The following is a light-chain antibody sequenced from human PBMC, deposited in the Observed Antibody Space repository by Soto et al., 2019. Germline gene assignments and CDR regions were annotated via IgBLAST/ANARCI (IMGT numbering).Light chain of an antibody. CDR1: QSISTW. Sequence: DVQMTQSPSTLSASVGDRVTITCRASQSISTWLAWYQQKPGKAPKLLIYKASTLKSGVPSRFSGSGSGTEFTLTISSLQPEAFATYYCQQFTSYVSFGQGTRLEI. J-gene: IGKJ5*01. V-gene: IGKV1-5*03. CDR2: KAS. CDR3: QQFTSYVS.